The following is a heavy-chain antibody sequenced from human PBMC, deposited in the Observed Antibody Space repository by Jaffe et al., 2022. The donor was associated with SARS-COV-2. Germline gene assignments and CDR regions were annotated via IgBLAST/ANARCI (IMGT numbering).Heavy chain of an antibody. CDR3: AKDYYYDSSGYYYDVPPYFDY. J-gene: IGHJ4*02. CDR2: ISGSGGST. V-gene: IGHV3-23*01. D-gene: IGHD3-22*01. Sequence: EVQLLESGGGLVQPGGSLRLSCAASGFTFSSYAMSWVRQAPGKGLEWVSAISGSGGSTYYADSVKGRFTISRDNSKNTLYLQMNSLRAEDTAVYYCAKDYYYDSSGYYYDVPPYFDYWGQGTLVTVSS. CDR1: GFTFSSYA.